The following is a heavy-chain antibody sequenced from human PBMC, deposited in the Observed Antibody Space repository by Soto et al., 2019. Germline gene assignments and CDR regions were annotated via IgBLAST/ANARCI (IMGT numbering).Heavy chain of an antibody. CDR3: ARSLGPGSHYGDY. CDR1: GFTFSTYDMSYA. CDR2: LSDST. V-gene: IGHV3-23*01. Sequence: EVQLLESGGGLVQPGGSLRLSCALSGFTFSTYDMSYAMSWVRQAPGKGLEWVSTLSDSTYYADSVKGLFTISTDNSKSTLLLQMNSLRAEDTAVYYCARSLGPGSHYGDYWGQGTLVTVSS. J-gene: IGHJ4*02. D-gene: IGHD3-10*01.